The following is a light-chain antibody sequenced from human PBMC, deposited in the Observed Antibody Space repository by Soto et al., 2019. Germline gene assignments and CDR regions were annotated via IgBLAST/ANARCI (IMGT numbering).Light chain of an antibody. Sequence: DIQMTQSPSSLVASIGDTVTINCRASQSVSPWLAWYQQKPGKAPKFLIYKTSRLQSGVPSRFSGSGSGTDFTLKISSLQPDDFAIYYCQQYNSSGLTFGGGTTVDIK. CDR3: QQYNSSGLT. V-gene: IGKV1-5*03. CDR1: QSVSPW. CDR2: KTS. J-gene: IGKJ4*01.